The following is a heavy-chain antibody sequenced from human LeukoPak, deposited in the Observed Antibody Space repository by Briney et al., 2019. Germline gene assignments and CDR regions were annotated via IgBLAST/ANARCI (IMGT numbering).Heavy chain of an antibody. D-gene: IGHD6-13*01. CDR2: INPNSGGT. CDR1: GYTFTGYY. CDR3: ARDLKFGYSSSWYTY. J-gene: IGHJ4*02. V-gene: IGHV1-2*06. Sequence: ASVKVSCKASGYTFTGYYMHWVRQAPGQGLEWMGRINPNSGGTNYAQKFQGRVTMTRDTSISTAYMELSRLRSDDTAVYYCARDLKFGYSSSWYTYWGQGTLVTVSP.